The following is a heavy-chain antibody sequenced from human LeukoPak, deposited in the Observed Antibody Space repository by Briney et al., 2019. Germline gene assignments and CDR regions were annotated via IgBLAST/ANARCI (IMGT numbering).Heavy chain of an antibody. J-gene: IGHJ4*02. CDR1: GGSVNSGGYY. Sequence: PTQTLSLTCTVSGGSVNSGGYYWTWIRQPPGKRLECLGYIYDSGRTYYHPSLKSRITISLDTSKNQFSLNLTSVSAADTAFYFCARSSDYGAYDWGQGTLITVSS. CDR2: IYDSGRT. CDR3: ARSSDYGAYD. V-gene: IGHV4-31*03. D-gene: IGHD4-17*01.